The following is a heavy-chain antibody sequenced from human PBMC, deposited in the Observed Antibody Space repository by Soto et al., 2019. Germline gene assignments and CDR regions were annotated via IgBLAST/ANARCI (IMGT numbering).Heavy chain of an antibody. CDR3: ARDRFDSSGYYFAYYEGPAFDI. D-gene: IGHD3-22*01. CDR2: IWYDGSNK. J-gene: IGHJ3*02. Sequence: GGSLRLSCAASGFTFSSYGMHWVRQAPGKGLEWVAVIWYDGSNKYYADSVKGRFTISRDNSKNTLYLQMNSLRAEDTAVYYCARDRFDSSGYYFAYYEGPAFDIWGQGTMVTVSS. V-gene: IGHV3-33*01. CDR1: GFTFSSYG.